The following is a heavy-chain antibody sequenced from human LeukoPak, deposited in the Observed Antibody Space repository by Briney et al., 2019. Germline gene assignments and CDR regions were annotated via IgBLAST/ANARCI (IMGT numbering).Heavy chain of an antibody. CDR2: INPNSGGT. CDR3: ARTYCSSTSCFGGYYGMDV. Sequence: ASVKVSCKASGYTLTDHHLIWVRQAPGQGLEWMGWINPNSGGTNYAQKFQGRVTMTRDTSISTAYMELSRLRSDDTAVYYCARTYCSSTSCFGGYYGMDVWGQGTTVTVSS. D-gene: IGHD2-2*01. V-gene: IGHV1-2*02. J-gene: IGHJ6*02. CDR1: GYTLTDHH.